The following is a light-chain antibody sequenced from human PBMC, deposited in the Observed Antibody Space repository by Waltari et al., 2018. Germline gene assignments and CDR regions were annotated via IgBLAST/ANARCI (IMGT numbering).Light chain of an antibody. CDR2: WAS. Sequence: DIVLTQSPDSLAVSLGERATINCKSSQSVLYSSNIQNDLAWYSQKPGQPPKFLIYWASTRETGVPDRVSGSESGTDFTLTISSLQAEDVAVYYCQQYYSTPWTFGQGTKVEIK. CDR3: QQYYSTPWT. J-gene: IGKJ1*01. V-gene: IGKV4-1*01. CDR1: QSVLYSSNIQND.